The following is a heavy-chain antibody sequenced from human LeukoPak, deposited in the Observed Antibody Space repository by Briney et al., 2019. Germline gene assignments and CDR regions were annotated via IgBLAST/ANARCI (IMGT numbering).Heavy chain of an antibody. D-gene: IGHD3-10*01. V-gene: IGHV4-59*01. CDR1: GFSISSYY. J-gene: IGHJ6*02. Sequence: PSETLCLTCAASGFSISSYYWSWIRQPPGKGLEWVGDIYYSGSTNYNPSLKSRVTISVDTSKNQFSLKLSSVTAADTAVYYCARAFGSGSYYSPYYYYYGMDVWGQGTTVTVSS. CDR2: IYYSGST. CDR3: ARAFGSGSYYSPYYYYYGMDV.